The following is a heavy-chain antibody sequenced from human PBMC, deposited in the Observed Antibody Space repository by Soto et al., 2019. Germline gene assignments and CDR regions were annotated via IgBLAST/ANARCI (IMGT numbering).Heavy chain of an antibody. J-gene: IGHJ5*02. CDR1: GGSVSGYY. D-gene: IGHD1-1*01. CDR3: VRDGTKTLRDWFDP. CDR2: IYDSGGT. Sequence: SETLSLTCAVYGGSVSGYYWNWIRQPPGKGLEWIGEIYDSGGTNYNPSLKSRVTMSVDTSKKQFSLKLSSVTAADTAVYYCVRDGTKTLRDWFDPWGQGISVTVSS. V-gene: IGHV4-34*10.